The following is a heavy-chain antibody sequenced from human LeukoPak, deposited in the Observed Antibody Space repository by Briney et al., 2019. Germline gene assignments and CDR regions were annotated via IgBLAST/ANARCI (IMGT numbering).Heavy chain of an antibody. CDR3: AREGGRIGGGGGPGY. V-gene: IGHV3-33*01. CDR1: GFIFSNYG. J-gene: IGHJ4*02. Sequence: GESLRLSCEASGFIFSNYGMHWVRQAPDKGLEWLALIWYDGQTKFYADSVKGRFTISRDNSVNTLVLHMTSLRVEDTAVYYCAREGGRIGGGGGPGYGGRGALVTVSS. CDR2: IWYDGQTK. D-gene: IGHD2-21*01.